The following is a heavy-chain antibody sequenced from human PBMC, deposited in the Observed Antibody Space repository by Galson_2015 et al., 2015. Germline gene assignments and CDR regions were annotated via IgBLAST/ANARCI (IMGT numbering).Heavy chain of an antibody. CDR3: ARGSILRGYGMDV. J-gene: IGHJ6*02. CDR1: GGTFSSYT. CDR2: IIPILGIA. V-gene: IGHV1-69*02. Sequence: SCKASGGTFSSYTISWVRQAPGQGLEWMGRIIPILGIANYAQKFQGRVTITADKSTSTAYMELSSLRSEDTAVYYCARGSILRGYGMDVWGQGTTVTVSS. D-gene: IGHD3-16*01.